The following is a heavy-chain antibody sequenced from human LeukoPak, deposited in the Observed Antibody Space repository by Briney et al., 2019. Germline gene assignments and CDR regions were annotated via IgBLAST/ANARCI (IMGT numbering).Heavy chain of an antibody. V-gene: IGHV3-20*04. Sequence: PGGSLRLSCAPSGFTFDDYGMSWVRQAPGKGLESVSGINWNGGSTGYAEYMKVRFTISRDNTKNYLYLQMNSLRDEDTALYYSARDWWELEAAFDIWGQGTMVTVSS. J-gene: IGHJ3*02. CDR1: GFTFDDYG. D-gene: IGHD1-26*01. CDR2: INWNGGST. CDR3: ARDWWELEAAFDI.